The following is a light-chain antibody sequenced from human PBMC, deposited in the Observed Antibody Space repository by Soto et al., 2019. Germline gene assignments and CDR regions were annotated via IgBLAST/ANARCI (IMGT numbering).Light chain of an antibody. CDR3: QQYCCSPRT. V-gene: IGKV3-15*01. CDR2: DTS. CDR1: QGIFYT. J-gene: IGKJ1*01. Sequence: EVAMTQSPATLSVSPGERATLPCRASQGIFYTLAWYQHKAGQAPRLLIYDTSTRATGVPARFSGRGSGTDFTLTISRLEPEDFAAYYCQQYCCSPRTFGHGTKVDIK.